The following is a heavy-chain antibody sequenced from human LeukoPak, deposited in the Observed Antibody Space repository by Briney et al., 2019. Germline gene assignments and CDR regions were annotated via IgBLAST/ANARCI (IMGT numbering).Heavy chain of an antibody. J-gene: IGHJ4*02. CDR1: GFTFSDHY. CDR2: IRNKANSHTT. CDR3: ATVSSFDY. Sequence: PGGSLRLSCAASGFTFSDHYMDWVRQAPGKGLEWVGRIRNKANSHTTEYAASVKDRFTISRDDSKNSLYLQMNSLKTEDTAVYYCATVSSFDYWGQGTLVTVSS. V-gene: IGHV3-72*01.